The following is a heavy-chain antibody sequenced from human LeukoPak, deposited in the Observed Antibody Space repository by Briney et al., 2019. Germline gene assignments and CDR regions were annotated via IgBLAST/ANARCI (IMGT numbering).Heavy chain of an antibody. Sequence: ASVKVSCKASGYTFTGYYMHWVRQAPGQGLEWMGWINPNSGGTNYAQKFQGWVTMTRDTSISTAYMELSRLRSDDTAVYYCARGVNSSWYFYYYGMDVWAKGPRSPSP. V-gene: IGHV1-2*04. J-gene: IGHJ6*02. CDR1: GYTFTGYY. CDR2: INPNSGGT. D-gene: IGHD6-13*01. CDR3: ARGVNSSWYFYYYGMDV.